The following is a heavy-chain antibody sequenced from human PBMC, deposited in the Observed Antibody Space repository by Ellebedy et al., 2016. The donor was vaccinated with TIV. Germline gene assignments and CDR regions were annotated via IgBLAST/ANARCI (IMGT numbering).Heavy chain of an antibody. CDR1: GFTFSSYA. CDR2: ISGSGGST. CDR3: AKDADYDFWSGYSPRYYFDY. V-gene: IGHV3-23*01. J-gene: IGHJ4*02. Sequence: GESLKISXAASGFTFSSYAMSWVRQAPGKGLEWVSAISGSGGSTYYADSVKGRFTISRDNSKNTLYLQMNSLRAEDTAVYYSAKDADYDFWSGYSPRYYFDYWGQGTLVTVSS. D-gene: IGHD3-3*01.